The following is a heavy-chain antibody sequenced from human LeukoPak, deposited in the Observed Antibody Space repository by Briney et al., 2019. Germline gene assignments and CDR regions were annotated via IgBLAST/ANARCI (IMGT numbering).Heavy chain of an antibody. CDR1: GFTFSSYA. Sequence: GRSLRLSCAASGFTFSSYAMHWVRQAPGKGLEWVAVISYDGSNKYYADSVKGRFTISRDNSKNTLYLQMNSLRAEDTAVYYCASQQWLVLWGQGTLVTVSS. D-gene: IGHD6-19*01. J-gene: IGHJ4*02. CDR2: ISYDGSNK. V-gene: IGHV3-30-3*01. CDR3: ASQQWLVL.